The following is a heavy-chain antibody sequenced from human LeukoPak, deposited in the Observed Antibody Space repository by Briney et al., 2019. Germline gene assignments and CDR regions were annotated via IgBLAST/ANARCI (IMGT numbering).Heavy chain of an antibody. Sequence: SETLSLTCTVSGGSISSYYWSWIRQPPGKGLEWTGYIYYSGSTTYNPSLKSRVTISVDTSKNQFSLKLSSVTAADTAVYYCVGTTLYYFDYWGQGTLVTVSS. J-gene: IGHJ4*02. CDR2: IYYSGST. V-gene: IGHV4-59*01. CDR3: VGTTLYYFDY. D-gene: IGHD4-11*01. CDR1: GGSISSYY.